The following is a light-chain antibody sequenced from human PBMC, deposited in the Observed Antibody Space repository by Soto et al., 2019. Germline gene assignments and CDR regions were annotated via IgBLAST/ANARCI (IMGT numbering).Light chain of an antibody. CDR1: QSVSSS. CDR3: QQRSNWPGT. Sequence: EIVLTQSPATLSLSPGERATLSCRASQSVSSSLAWYQQKPGQAPRLLIYDASNRATGIPARFSGSGSGTDFTLTISSLENEDFAVYYGQQRSNWPGTFGQGTKVDIK. CDR2: DAS. V-gene: IGKV3-11*01. J-gene: IGKJ1*01.